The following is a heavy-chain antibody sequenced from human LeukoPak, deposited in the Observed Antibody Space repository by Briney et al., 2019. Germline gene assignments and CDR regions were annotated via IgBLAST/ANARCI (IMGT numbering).Heavy chain of an antibody. V-gene: IGHV3-21*04. Sequence: GGSLRLSCAASGFTFSSYSMNWVRQAPGKGLEWVSSISSSSSYIYYADSVKGRFTISRDNAKNSLYLQMNSLRAEDTAVYYCARGGMGCSSTSCYYYYYYMDVWGKGTTVTVSS. J-gene: IGHJ6*03. CDR1: GFTFSSYS. D-gene: IGHD2-2*01. CDR3: ARGGMGCSSTSCYYYYYYMDV. CDR2: ISSSSSYI.